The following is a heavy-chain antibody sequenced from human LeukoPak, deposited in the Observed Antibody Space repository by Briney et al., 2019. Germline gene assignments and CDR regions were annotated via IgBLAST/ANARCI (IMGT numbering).Heavy chain of an antibody. V-gene: IGHV3-23*01. CDR2: ISGGGGST. J-gene: IGHJ4*02. Sequence: PGESLRLSCTASGFTFSNFWMGWVRQAPGKGLEWVSAISGGGGSTYYADSVKGRFTISRDNSKNTLYLQMNSLRAEDTAVYYCAKGSSSWYYYFDYWGQGTLVTVSS. CDR3: AKGSSSWYYYFDY. CDR1: GFTFSNFW. D-gene: IGHD6-13*01.